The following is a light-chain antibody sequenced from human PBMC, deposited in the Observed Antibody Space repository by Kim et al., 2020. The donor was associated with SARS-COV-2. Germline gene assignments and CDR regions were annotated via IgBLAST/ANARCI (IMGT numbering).Light chain of an antibody. CDR3: RQAVQTLYR. V-gene: IGKV2-28*01. CDR2: VGS. Sequence: ASISCRASQGRLHSKGDRCLEWYLQKRGQFRQLLIDVGSNRAAGVPERCSGSVSGTDFTLKISRVEAEDVGVDYCRQAVQTLYRCGQGTKLEI. J-gene: IGKJ2*03. CDR1: QGRLHSKGDRC.